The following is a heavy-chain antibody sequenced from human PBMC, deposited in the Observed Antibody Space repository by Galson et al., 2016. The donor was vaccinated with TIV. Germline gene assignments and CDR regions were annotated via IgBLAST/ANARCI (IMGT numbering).Heavy chain of an antibody. D-gene: IGHD3-16*01. CDR3: ARLGLNWFDP. V-gene: IGHV3-30*02. J-gene: IGHJ5*02. CDR2: IGPDGNDK. CDR1: GFTFSRHG. Sequence: SLRLSCAASGFTFSRHGIHWVRHTPGTGLEWVTFIGPDGNDKSYGASLTGRFTITKDNSMSRIYLQMNDLRLEDKAIYYCARLGLNWFDPWGQGTQVTVSS.